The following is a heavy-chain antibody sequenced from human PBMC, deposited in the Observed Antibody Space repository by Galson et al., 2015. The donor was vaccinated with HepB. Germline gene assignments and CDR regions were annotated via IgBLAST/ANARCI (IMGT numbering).Heavy chain of an antibody. V-gene: IGHV3-11*01. J-gene: IGHJ4*02. CDR1: GFTINDKY. D-gene: IGHD4-17*01. CDR2: ISGSDTTI. CDR3: AKPDYGDSFFDY. Sequence: SLRLSCAASGFTINDKYMSWIRQAPGKGLEWVSYISGSDTTIYYVDSVQGRFTISRDNARNSLYLQMNSLRSEDTALYYCAKPDYGDSFFDYWGQGTLVTVSS.